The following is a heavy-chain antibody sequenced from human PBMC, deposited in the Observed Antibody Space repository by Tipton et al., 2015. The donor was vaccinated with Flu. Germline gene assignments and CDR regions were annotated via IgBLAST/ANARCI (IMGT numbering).Heavy chain of an antibody. CDR2: IFHSGST. D-gene: IGHD6-19*01. Sequence: TLSLTCDVSGYSIRSLHYRGWIRQFPGKGLEWIGSIFHSGSTYYNPSLRSRVTISVDTSKSQFSLKLSSLTAADTAVYYCARPISLAVAGPFDYWGQGTLVTVSS. V-gene: IGHV4-38-2*01. CDR3: ARPISLAVAGPFDY. J-gene: IGHJ4*02. CDR1: GYSIRSLHY.